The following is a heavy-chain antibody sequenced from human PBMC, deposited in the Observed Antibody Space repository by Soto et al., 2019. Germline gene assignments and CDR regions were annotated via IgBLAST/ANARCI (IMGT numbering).Heavy chain of an antibody. CDR1: GGSISSYY. V-gene: IGHV4-59*01. Sequence: QVQLQESGPGLVKPSETLSLTCTVSGGSISSYYWSWIRQPPGKGLEWIGYIYYSGRTNYNPSLKSRVTQSVETSKNQFSRKLSSVTAADTAVYYCARDRGQGGWSRSWFDPWGQGTLVTVSS. CDR2: IYYSGRT. J-gene: IGHJ5*02. CDR3: ARDRGQGGWSRSWFDP. D-gene: IGHD6-19*01.